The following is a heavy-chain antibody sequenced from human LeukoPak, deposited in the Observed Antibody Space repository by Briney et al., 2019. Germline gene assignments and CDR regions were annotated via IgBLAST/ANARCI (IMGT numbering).Heavy chain of an antibody. Sequence: GASVKVSCKVSGYTLTELSMHWVRQAPGKGLEWMGGFDPGDGETIYAQKFQGRVTMTEDTSTDTAYMELSSLRSEDTAVYYCATRAPNYDFWNGPGSFDYWGQGTLVTVSS. J-gene: IGHJ4*02. CDR1: GYTLTELS. CDR3: ATRAPNYDFWNGPGSFDY. V-gene: IGHV1-24*01. CDR2: FDPGDGET. D-gene: IGHD3-3*01.